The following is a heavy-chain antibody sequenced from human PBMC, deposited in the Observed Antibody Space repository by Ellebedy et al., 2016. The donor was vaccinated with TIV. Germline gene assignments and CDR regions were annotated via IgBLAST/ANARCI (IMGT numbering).Heavy chain of an antibody. CDR3: ARDGSGWCPDY. V-gene: IGHV3-33*01. CDR2: IFHDGRNK. Sequence: GESLKISXAASGFTFSSYGMHWVRQAPGKGLEWVGIIFHDGRNKDYAESVKGRFTFSRDNSKNMVYLQVNSLRADDTGVYYCARDGSGWCPDYWGQGTLVTVSS. J-gene: IGHJ4*02. CDR1: GFTFSSYG. D-gene: IGHD6-19*01.